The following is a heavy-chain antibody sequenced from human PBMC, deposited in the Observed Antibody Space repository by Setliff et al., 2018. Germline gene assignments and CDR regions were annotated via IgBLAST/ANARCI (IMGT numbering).Heavy chain of an antibody. J-gene: IGHJ4*02. Sequence: GGSLRLSCVASGYTFSSYAIHWVRQAPGKGLEWVALISWDGTKTSYADSVRGRFTISRDGSKSTLYLDMSSLRSEDTAVYYYAKVLDTTGYYYFDFWGQGTLVTVSS. CDR2: ISWDGTKT. V-gene: IGHV3-30*18. CDR3: AKVLDTTGYYYFDF. D-gene: IGHD3-22*01. CDR1: GYTFSSYA.